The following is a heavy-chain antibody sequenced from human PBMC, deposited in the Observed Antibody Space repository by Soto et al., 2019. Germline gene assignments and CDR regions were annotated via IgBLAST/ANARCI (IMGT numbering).Heavy chain of an antibody. CDR2: ISATTPNT. J-gene: IGHJ4*02. D-gene: IGHD1-1*01. CDR3: ARDWNLDH. CDR1: GFTFSAFP. Sequence: VQLVESGGGFVQPGGSLRLSCAASGFTFSAFPMNWVRQAPGKGLDWVATISATTPNTYYADSVQGRFTISRDNSTNTLYLQMDRLRAEDTAIYYCARDWNLDHWGQGTLVT. V-gene: IGHV3-23*04.